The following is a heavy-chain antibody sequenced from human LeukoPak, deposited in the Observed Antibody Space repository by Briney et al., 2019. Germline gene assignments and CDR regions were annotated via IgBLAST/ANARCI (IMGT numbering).Heavy chain of an antibody. CDR1: GFTFSSYS. D-gene: IGHD6-19*01. J-gene: IGHJ4*02. CDR3: ARDRNFGAVAGEGYFDY. CDR2: ISSSSNYI. V-gene: IGHV3-21*01. Sequence: SGGSLRLSCAASGFTFSSYSMNWVRRAPGKGLEWVSFISSSSNYIYYADSVKGRFTISRDNAKNSLYLQMNSLRAEDTAVYYCARDRNFGAVAGEGYFDYWGQGTLVTVSS.